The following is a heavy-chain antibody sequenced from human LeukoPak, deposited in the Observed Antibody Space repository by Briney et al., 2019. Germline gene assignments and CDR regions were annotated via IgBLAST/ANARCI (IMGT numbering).Heavy chain of an antibody. CDR1: GFTFNSHE. CDR2: ISSGGSTI. J-gene: IGHJ6*03. CDR3: ARGGGSSSWYYYYMDV. V-gene: IGHV3-48*03. D-gene: IGHD6-13*01. Sequence: GGSLRLSCVASGFTFNSHEMNWVRQAPGKGLEWLSYISSGGSTIYYADSVKGRFTISRDDAKNSLFLQMNSLGAEDAAVYFCARGGGSSSWYYYYMDVWGKGTTVTIS.